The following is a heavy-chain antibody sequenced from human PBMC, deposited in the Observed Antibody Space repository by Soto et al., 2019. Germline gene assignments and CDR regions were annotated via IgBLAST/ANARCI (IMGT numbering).Heavy chain of an antibody. CDR2: IWYDGSNK. D-gene: IGHD2-15*01. J-gene: IGHJ4*02. CDR1: GFTFSSYG. CDR3: ARDGYCSGGSCHSVRVLDY. V-gene: IGHV3-33*01. Sequence: PGGSLSLSCAASGFTFSSYGMHWVRQAPGKGLEWVAVIWYDGSNKYYADSVKGRFTISRDNSKNTLYLQMNSLRAEDTAVYYCARDGYCSGGSCHSVRVLDYWGQGTLVTRFS.